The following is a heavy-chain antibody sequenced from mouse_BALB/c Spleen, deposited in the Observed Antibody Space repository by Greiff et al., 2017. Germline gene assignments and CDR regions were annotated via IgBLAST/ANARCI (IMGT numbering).Heavy chain of an antibody. CDR3: ARRRYDDYFDY. CDR2: ISSGGGST. D-gene: IGHD2-14*01. CDR1: GFAFSSYD. Sequence: EVMLVESGGGLVKPGGSLKLSCAASGFAFSSYDMSWVRQTPEKRLEWVAYISSGGGSTYYPDTVKGRFTISRDNAKNTLYLQMSSLKSEDTAMYYCARRRYDDYFDYWGQGTTLTVSS. V-gene: IGHV5-12-1*01. J-gene: IGHJ2*01.